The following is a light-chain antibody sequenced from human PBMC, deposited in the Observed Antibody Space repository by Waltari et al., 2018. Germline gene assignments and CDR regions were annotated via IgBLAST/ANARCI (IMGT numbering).Light chain of an antibody. CDR3: QQYANLPLT. J-gene: IGKJ4*01. CDR2: DAS. Sequence: DIQMTQSPSSLSASVGERVTITCQASQDIRKNLNWFHQKPGKAPQVLIFDASNSQAVVPSRFSGSGSGTDFAFTIGSLQPEDIGTYYCQQYANLPLTFGGGTRVEIK. CDR1: QDIRKN. V-gene: IGKV1-33*01.